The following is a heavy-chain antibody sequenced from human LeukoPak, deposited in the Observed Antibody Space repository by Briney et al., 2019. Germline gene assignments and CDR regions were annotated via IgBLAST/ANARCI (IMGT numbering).Heavy chain of an antibody. CDR3: ARVDYYGSGSYLFDY. CDR2: IYYSGST. CDR1: GGSISSHY. J-gene: IGHJ4*02. D-gene: IGHD3-10*01. Sequence: SETLSLTCTVSGGSISSHYWSWIRQPPGKGLEWIGYIYYSGSTNYNPSLKSRVTISVDTSKNQFSLKLSSVTAADTAVYYCARVDYYGSGSYLFDYWGQGTLVTVSS. V-gene: IGHV4-59*11.